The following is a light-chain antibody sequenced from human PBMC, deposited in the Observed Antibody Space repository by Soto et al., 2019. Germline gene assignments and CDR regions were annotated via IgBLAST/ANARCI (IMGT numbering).Light chain of an antibody. CDR3: SSYAGRDIGV. CDR1: SVDINY. Sequence: QSALTQPPSASGSRGQSVTISCTGTSVDINYVSWFQQHPGKAPKLIICEVTKRPSGVPDRFSGSKSGNTASLTVSGLQEDVGADYYCSSYAGRDIGVFGGGTKLTVL. V-gene: IGLV2-8*01. J-gene: IGLJ3*02. CDR2: EVT.